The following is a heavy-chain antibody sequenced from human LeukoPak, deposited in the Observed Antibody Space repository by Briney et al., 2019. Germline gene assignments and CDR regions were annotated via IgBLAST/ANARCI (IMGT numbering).Heavy chain of an antibody. J-gene: IGHJ4*02. CDR2: ISYDGSNK. CDR1: GFTFSSYG. V-gene: IGHV3-30*18. CDR3: AKDRGVTMIVSRAFDY. Sequence: GGSLRLSCAASGFTFSSYGMHWVRQAPGKGLEWVAVISYDGSNKYYADSVKGRFTISRDNSKNTLYLQMNSLRAEDTAVYYCAKDRGVTMIVSRAFDYWGQGTLVTVSS. D-gene: IGHD3-22*01.